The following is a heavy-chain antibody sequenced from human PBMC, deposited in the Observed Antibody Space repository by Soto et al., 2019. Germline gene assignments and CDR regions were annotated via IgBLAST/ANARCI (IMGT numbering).Heavy chain of an antibody. Sequence: EVQVLESGGGLVQPGGSLRLSCAASGFTFTTYVMSWVRQAPGKGLEWVSSISGTGGSTNYADSVKGRFTISRDNSKNTLSLQMTSLRVEDTAVYYCAKGVLSGDPFFDYCGQGTLVTVSS. V-gene: IGHV3-23*01. CDR3: AKGVLSGDPFFDY. CDR1: GFTFTTYV. CDR2: ISGTGGST. D-gene: IGHD2-21*02. J-gene: IGHJ4*02.